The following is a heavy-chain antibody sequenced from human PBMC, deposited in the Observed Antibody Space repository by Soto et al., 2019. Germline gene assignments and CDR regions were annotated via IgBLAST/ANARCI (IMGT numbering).Heavy chain of an antibody. Sequence: GGSLRLSCAASGFTFSSYAMSWVRQAPGKGLEWVSAISGSGGSTYYADSVKGRFTISRDNSKNTLYLQMNSLRAEDKAVYYCAKENSDYYDSSGYFFDYWGQGTLVTVSS. J-gene: IGHJ4*02. V-gene: IGHV3-23*01. CDR3: AKENSDYYDSSGYFFDY. CDR1: GFTFSSYA. CDR2: ISGSGGST. D-gene: IGHD3-22*01.